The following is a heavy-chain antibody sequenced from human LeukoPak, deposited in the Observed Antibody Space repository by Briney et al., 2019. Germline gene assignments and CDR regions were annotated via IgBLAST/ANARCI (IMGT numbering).Heavy chain of an antibody. CDR3: ASEHRYGDRPWY. CDR1: GGSISSGDYY. Sequence: PSETLSLTCTVSGGSISSGDYYWSWIRQPPGKGLEWIGYIYYSGSTYYNPSLKSRVTISVDTSKNQFSLKLSSVTAADTAVYYCASEHRYGDRPWYWGQGTLVTVSS. V-gene: IGHV4-30-4*01. D-gene: IGHD4-17*01. CDR2: IYYSGST. J-gene: IGHJ4*02.